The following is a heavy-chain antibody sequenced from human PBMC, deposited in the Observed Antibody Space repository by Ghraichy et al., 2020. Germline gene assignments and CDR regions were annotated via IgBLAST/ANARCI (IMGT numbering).Heavy chain of an antibody. CDR3: VKFIYYTSEGYHNPINNEY. D-gene: IGHD3-10*01. J-gene: IGHJ4*02. CDR2: ISPSSSTT. Sequence: GGSLRLSCAASGFTFSSYAMSWVRQAPGKGLEWVSAISPSSSTTYYADPVKGRFTISRDNSKNTVYLQMSSLRAEDTAMYSCVKFIYYTSEGYHNPINNEYWGQGTLVTVSS. V-gene: IGHV3-23*01. CDR1: GFTFSSYA.